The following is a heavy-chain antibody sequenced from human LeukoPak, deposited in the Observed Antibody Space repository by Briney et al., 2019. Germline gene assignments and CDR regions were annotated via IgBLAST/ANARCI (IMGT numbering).Heavy chain of an antibody. J-gene: IGHJ5*02. CDR2: MYYGGSP. V-gene: IGHV4-59*13. Sequence: SETLSLTCTVSGGSISSVYWSWIRQPPGKGLEWIGYMYYGGSPNYNPSLKSRVITSLDTSKKQFSLKLNSVTTADTAVYYCVTGRYSYGWYDHWGQGILVIVSS. D-gene: IGHD1-26*01. CDR3: VTGRYSYGWYDH. CDR1: GGSISSVY.